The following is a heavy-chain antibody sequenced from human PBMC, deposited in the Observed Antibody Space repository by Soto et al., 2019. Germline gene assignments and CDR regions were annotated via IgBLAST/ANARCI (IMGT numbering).Heavy chain of an antibody. CDR3: ARDTEYYYDSSGYYPTYYFDY. Sequence: GGSLRLSCAASGFTFSSYAMHWVRQAPGKGLEWVAVISYDGSNKYYADSVKGRFTISRDNSKNTLFLQMNSLRAEDTAVYYCARDTEYYYDSSGYYPTYYFDYWGQGTLVTVSS. CDR1: GFTFSSYA. J-gene: IGHJ4*02. CDR2: ISYDGSNK. V-gene: IGHV3-30-3*01. D-gene: IGHD3-22*01.